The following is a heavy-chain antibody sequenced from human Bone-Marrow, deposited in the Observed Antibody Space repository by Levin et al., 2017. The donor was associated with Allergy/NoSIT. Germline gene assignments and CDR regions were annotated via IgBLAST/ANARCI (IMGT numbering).Heavy chain of an antibody. CDR1: GFTFSTYW. CDR3: ARDRFYSDSGSNFSWFDP. CDR2: IQSNGKT. D-gene: IGHD3-10*01. V-gene: IGHV3-74*01. J-gene: IGHJ5*02. Sequence: LSLTCAASGFTFSTYWMHWVRQAPGKGLVWVSRIQSNGKTNYADSVKGRFTISRDNAKNTLYLQMNSLTVEDTAVYYCARDRFYSDSGSNFSWFDPWGQGTLVTVSS.